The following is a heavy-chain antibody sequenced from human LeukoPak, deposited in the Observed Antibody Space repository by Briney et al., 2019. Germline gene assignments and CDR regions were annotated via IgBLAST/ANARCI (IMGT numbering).Heavy chain of an antibody. J-gene: IGHJ6*02. CDR2: FDPEDGET. D-gene: IGHD3-22*01. Sequence: ASVKVSCKVSGYTLTELSMHWVRQAPGKGLEWMRGFDPEDGETIYAQKFQGRVTMTEDTSTDTAYMELSSLRSEDTAVYYCATYHWHSSAYYGMDVWGQGTTVTVSS. CDR3: ATYHWHSSAYYGMDV. CDR1: GYTLTELS. V-gene: IGHV1-24*01.